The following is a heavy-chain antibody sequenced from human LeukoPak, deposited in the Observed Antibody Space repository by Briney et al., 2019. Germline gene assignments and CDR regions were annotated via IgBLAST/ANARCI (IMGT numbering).Heavy chain of an antibody. D-gene: IGHD6-13*01. CDR1: GGSFSGYY. CDR2: INHSGST. CDR3: ARRNVYSSSWDYFDY. V-gene: IGHV4-34*01. Sequence: SETLSLTCAVYGGSFSGYYWSWIRQPPGKGLEWIGEINHSGSTNYNPSLKSRVTISVDTSKNQFSLKLSSVTAADTAVYYCARRNVYSSSWDYFDYWGQGTLVTVSS. J-gene: IGHJ4*02.